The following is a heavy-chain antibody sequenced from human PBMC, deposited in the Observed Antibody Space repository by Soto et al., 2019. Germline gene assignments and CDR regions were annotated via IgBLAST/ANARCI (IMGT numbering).Heavy chain of an antibody. Sequence: WMRQPPGKGLEWIASISYSDGSFYNSSLKSRLTISVDTSRNQFSLILRSVTAADTAVYFCARWLVTPARGFDPWGPGPLVTVS. D-gene: IGHD5-18*01. V-gene: IGHV4-39*07. CDR3: ARWLVTPARGFDP. J-gene: IGHJ5*02. CDR2: ISYSDGS.